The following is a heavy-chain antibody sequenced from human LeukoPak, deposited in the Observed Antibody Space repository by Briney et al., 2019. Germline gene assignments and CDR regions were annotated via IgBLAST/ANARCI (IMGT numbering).Heavy chain of an antibody. Sequence: SETLSLTCTVSGGSITSNSYYWGWIRQPPGKGLEYIGTVYYGGNTYYNPSLKSRVTISVDTSKNQFSLRVSSVTAADAALYYCARRIRGGWYSFEIWAHGTMVTVSS. CDR3: ARRIRGGWYSFEI. J-gene: IGHJ3*02. V-gene: IGHV4-39*01. CDR2: VYYGGNT. D-gene: IGHD2-15*01. CDR1: GGSITSNSYY.